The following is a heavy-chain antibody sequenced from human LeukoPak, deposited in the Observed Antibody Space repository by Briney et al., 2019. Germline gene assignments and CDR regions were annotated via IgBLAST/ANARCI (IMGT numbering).Heavy chain of an antibody. J-gene: IGHJ4*02. CDR1: GFTFSSYA. CDR2: ISSNGDST. D-gene: IGHD6-19*01. V-gene: IGHV3-64D*09. CDR3: VIGSSGWYPMVPFDY. Sequence: GGSLRLSCSASGFTFSSYAMHCVRQAPGKGLEYVSAISSNGDSTYYADSVKGRFTISRDNSKNTLYLQMSSMRAEDTAVYYCVIGSSGWYPMVPFDYWGQGTLVTVSS.